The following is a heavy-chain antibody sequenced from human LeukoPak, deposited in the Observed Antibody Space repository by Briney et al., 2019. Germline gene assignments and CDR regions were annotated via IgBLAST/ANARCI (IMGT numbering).Heavy chain of an antibody. Sequence: VGALRLSCTASGFTLSSYWMHWVRQAPGKGLVWVSRINSDGGSTSYADSVKGRFTISRDNAKNTLYLQMNSLRAEDTAVYYCARRIQGMAPYYFDYWGQGTLVTVSS. D-gene: IGHD5-24*01. CDR1: GFTLSSYW. CDR2: INSDGGST. V-gene: IGHV3-74*01. CDR3: ARRIQGMAPYYFDY. J-gene: IGHJ4*02.